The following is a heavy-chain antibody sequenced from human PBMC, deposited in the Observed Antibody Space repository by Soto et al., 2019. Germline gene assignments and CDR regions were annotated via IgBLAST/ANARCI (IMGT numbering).Heavy chain of an antibody. CDR1: GFTFSSYA. V-gene: IGHV3-30-3*01. CDR3: ARDSSEWELLHSDY. D-gene: IGHD1-26*01. CDR2: ISYDGSNK. Sequence: QVQLVESGGGVVQPGRSLRLSCAASGFTFSSYAMHWVRQAPGKGLEWVAVISYDGSNKYYADSVKGRFTISRDNSKNTLYLQMNSLRADDPAVYYCARDSSEWELLHSDYWGQGTLVTVSS. J-gene: IGHJ4*02.